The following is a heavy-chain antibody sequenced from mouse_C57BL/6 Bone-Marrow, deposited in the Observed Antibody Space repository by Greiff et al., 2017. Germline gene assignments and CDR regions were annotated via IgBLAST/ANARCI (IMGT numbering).Heavy chain of an antibody. J-gene: IGHJ4*01. CDR2: IYPGSGNT. V-gene: IGHV1-76*01. CDR3: ARAYSIYAMDY. Sequence: VQLQQSGAELVRPGGSVKLSCKASGYTFTDYYINWVKQRPGQGLEWIARIYPGSGNTYYNEKFKGKATLTAEKSSSTAYMQLSSLTSEDSAVYFCARAYSIYAMDYWGQGTSVTVSS. CDR1: GYTFTDYY. D-gene: IGHD2-10*01.